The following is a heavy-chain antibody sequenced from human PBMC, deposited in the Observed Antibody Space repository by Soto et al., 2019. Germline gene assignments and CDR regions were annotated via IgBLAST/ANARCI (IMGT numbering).Heavy chain of an antibody. CDR2: ITTHNGNT. D-gene: IGHD3-10*01. Sequence: QVPLEQSATEVKKPGASVKVSCKASGYTFTTYGISWVRQAPGQGLECLGWITTHNGNTNYAQNLQGRVIMTSNTSTSTASMELRSLSADDTAIYACTRECSVPYYYYGMDALDQGTTVPVSS. J-gene: IGHJ6*02. CDR1: GYTFTTYG. V-gene: IGHV1-18*01. CDR3: TRECSVPYYYYGMDA.